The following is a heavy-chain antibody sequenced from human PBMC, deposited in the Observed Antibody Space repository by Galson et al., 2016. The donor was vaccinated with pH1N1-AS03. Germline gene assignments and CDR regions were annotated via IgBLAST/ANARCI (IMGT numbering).Heavy chain of an antibody. CDR1: GFVFSTSA. CDR3: VKGGGYSHGFLEYYFDS. Sequence: SLRLSCAASGFVFSTSAIHWVRQSPGKGLEWVAFIRYDESIKNYGDSVKGRFSISRDNPTNTVYLEMNTLRPEDTAVHYCVKGGGYSHGFLEYYFDSWGQGTLVTVSS. CDR2: IRYDESIK. J-gene: IGHJ4*02. V-gene: IGHV3-30*02. D-gene: IGHD3-3*01.